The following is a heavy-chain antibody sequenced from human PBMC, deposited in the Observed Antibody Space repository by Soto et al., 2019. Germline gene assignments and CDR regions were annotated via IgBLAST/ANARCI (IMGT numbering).Heavy chain of an antibody. CDR2: IYQSGST. V-gene: IGHV4-30-2*01. D-gene: IGHD4-17*01. CDR3: ARVVHYGDGGGAGSFDI. Sequence: QLQLQESGSGLVKPSQTLSLTCAVSGGSISSGGYSWSWIRQPPGKGLEWIGYIYQSGSTYYNPSLTGRVTIQVYRSKTQFPLKLSFVTAADTAVYYCARVVHYGDGGGAGSFDIWGQGTMVTVSS. J-gene: IGHJ3*02. CDR1: GGSISSGGYS.